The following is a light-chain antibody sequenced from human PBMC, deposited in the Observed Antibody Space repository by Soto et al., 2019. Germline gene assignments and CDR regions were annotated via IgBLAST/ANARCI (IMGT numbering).Light chain of an antibody. CDR2: DAS. V-gene: IGKV1-5*01. Sequence: DIQMTQSPSTLSASVGDRLTITCRASQSISSWLAWYQQKPGKAPKLLIYDASSLESGVPSRFSGSGSGTEFTPTISGLQPDDFATYYCQQYKGYPLTFGQGTKVDIK. J-gene: IGKJ1*01. CDR1: QSISSW. CDR3: QQYKGYPLT.